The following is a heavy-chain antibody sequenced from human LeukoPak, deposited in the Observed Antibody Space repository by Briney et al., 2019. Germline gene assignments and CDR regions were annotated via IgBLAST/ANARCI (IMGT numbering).Heavy chain of an antibody. J-gene: IGHJ4*02. D-gene: IGHD3-9*01. CDR2: IIPILAT. CDR3: VRHPTSFDWFRD. Sequence: ASVKVSCKASGATFNTDAINWVRQAPGQGLQWMGRIIPILATTYAPLFEDRLTITADKTTNTAYMELRSLTSDDTATYFCVRHPTSFDWFRDWGQGTLVTVSS. CDR1: GATFNTDA. V-gene: IGHV1-69*04.